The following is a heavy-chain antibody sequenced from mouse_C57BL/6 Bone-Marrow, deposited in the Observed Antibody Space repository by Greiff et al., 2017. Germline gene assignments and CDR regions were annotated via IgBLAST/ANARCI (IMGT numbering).Heavy chain of an antibody. J-gene: IGHJ2*01. CDR3: ASYCGSSYYFDY. D-gene: IGHD1-1*01. Sequence: VQLQQPGAELVRPGTSVKLSCKASGYTFTSYWMHWVKQRPGQGLEWIGVIDPSDSYTNYNQKFKGKATLTVDTSSSTAYMQLSSLTSEDSAVYYCASYCGSSYYFDYWGQGTTLTVSS. CDR2: IDPSDSYT. CDR1: GYTFTSYW. V-gene: IGHV1-59*01.